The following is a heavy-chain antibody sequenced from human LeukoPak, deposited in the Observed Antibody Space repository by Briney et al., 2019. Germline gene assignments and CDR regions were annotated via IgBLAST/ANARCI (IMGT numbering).Heavy chain of an antibody. CDR3: ARDTNWYPIDY. V-gene: IGHV3-7*03. CDR2: IKQDGSEK. Sequence: GGSLRPSCAASGFTFSDHWMIWVRQAPGKGLEWVANIKQDGSEKNYVDSVKGRFTISRDNAKNSLYLQMNSLRAEDTAVYHCARDTNWYPIDYWGQGTLVTVSS. CDR1: GFTFSDHW. D-gene: IGHD1-1*01. J-gene: IGHJ4*02.